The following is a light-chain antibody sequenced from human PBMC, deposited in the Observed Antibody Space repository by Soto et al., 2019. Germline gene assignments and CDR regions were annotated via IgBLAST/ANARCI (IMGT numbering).Light chain of an antibody. CDR2: GAS. CDR1: QSVSSSY. Sequence: EIWLTQSPGTLSLSPGERATLSCRASQSVSSSYLAWYQQKPGQAPRLLIYGASSRATGIPDRFSGSGSATDFTLTISRLELEDFAVYYCQEYGTSRTFGQGTKVEIK. CDR3: QEYGTSRT. J-gene: IGKJ1*01. V-gene: IGKV3-20*01.